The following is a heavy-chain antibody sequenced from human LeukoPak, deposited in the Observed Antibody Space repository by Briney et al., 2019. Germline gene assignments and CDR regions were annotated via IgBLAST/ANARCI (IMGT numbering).Heavy chain of an antibody. D-gene: IGHD6-13*01. CDR1: GYSFTSYW. CDR3: ARLTKYSSSWYEGGGYYFDY. J-gene: IGHJ4*02. Sequence: GESLKISCKGSGYSFTSYWIGWVRQMPGKGREWMGIIYPGDSDTRYSPSFQGQVTISADKSISTAYLQWSSLKASDTAMYYCARLTKYSSSWYEGGGYYFDYWGQGTLVTVSS. V-gene: IGHV5-51*01. CDR2: IYPGDSDT.